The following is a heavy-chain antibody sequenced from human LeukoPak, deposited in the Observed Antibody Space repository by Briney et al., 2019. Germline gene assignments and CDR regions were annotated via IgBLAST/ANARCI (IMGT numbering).Heavy chain of an antibody. CDR1: GFSFSTYS. V-gene: IGHV3-21*06. D-gene: IGHD2-2*01. J-gene: IGHJ3*01. Sequence: GGSMRLSCAASGFSFSTYSMNWVRQAPGKGLEWVSSIVGSSNYIYYAKSVKGRFTISRDNAKNSLFLQMTCLRADDTAVYYCARLSSECQLHSWCTFDFWGQGTLVTVSS. CDR3: ARLSSECQLHSWCTFDF. CDR2: IVGSSNYI.